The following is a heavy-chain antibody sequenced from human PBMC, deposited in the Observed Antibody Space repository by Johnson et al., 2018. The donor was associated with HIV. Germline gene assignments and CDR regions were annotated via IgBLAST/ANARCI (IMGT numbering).Heavy chain of an antibody. Sequence: EVQLVESGGGLVQPGRSLRLSCAASGFTFDDYAMHWVRQAPGKGLEWVSGISWNSGSIGYVDSVKGRFTISRDNAKNSLYLQMNSLRAEDTAVYYCARVRQQLVSDAFDIWGQGTMVTVSS. V-gene: IGHV3-9*01. CDR2: ISWNSGSI. D-gene: IGHD6-13*01. CDR1: GFTFDDYA. CDR3: ARVRQQLVSDAFDI. J-gene: IGHJ3*02.